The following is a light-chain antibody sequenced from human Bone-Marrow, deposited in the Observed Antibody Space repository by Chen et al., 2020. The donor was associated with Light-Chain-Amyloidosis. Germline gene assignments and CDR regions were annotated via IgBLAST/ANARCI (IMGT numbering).Light chain of an antibody. Sequence: QSALTQPASVSGSPGQSITISCTGSSSDVGGYDYVSWYQQHPGKAPQLIIYDVSNRPSGVSVRFSVSKSGYTASLTISGLQADDEADYYCTSYTSSRTRVFGTGTKVTVL. J-gene: IGLJ1*01. CDR2: DVS. CDR3: TSYTSSRTRV. CDR1: SSDVGGYDY. V-gene: IGLV2-14*01.